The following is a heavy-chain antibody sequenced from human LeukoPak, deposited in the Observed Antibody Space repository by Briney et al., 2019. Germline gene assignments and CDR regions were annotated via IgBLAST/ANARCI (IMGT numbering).Heavy chain of an antibody. CDR1: GFTFSSYG. Sequence: PGGSLRLSCAASGFTFSSYGMHWVRQAPGKGLEWVAFIRYDGSNKYYADSVKGRFTISRDNSKNTLYLQMNSLRAEDTAVYYCAKVVDWNDEGFFDYWGQGTLVTVSS. CDR3: AKVVDWNDEGFFDY. V-gene: IGHV3-30*02. D-gene: IGHD1-1*01. CDR2: IRYDGSNK. J-gene: IGHJ4*02.